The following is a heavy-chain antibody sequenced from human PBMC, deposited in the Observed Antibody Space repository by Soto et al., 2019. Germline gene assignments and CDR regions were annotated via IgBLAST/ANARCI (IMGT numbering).Heavy chain of an antibody. CDR1: GFTFSNSG. CDR3: ARGITKGDY. D-gene: IGHD3-16*01. J-gene: IGHJ4*02. V-gene: IGHV3-7*01. Sequence: GESLKISCVASGFTFSNSGMSWFRQAPGKGLEWVAYIREDGNEKYYVDSVKGRLTISRDNAKNSLYLQMNGLTAEDTAVYYCARGITKGDYWGQGTLVTVSS. CDR2: IREDGNEK.